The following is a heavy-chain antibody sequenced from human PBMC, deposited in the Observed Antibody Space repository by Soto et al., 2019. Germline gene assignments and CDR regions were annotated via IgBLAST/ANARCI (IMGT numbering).Heavy chain of an antibody. D-gene: IGHD2-15*01. V-gene: IGHV3-21*01. CDR1: GFTFSSYS. Sequence: LRLSCAASGFTFSSYSMNWVRQAPGKGLEWVSSISSSSSYIYYADSVKGRFTISRDNAKNSLYLQMNSLRAEDTAVYYCARDLVPGYCSGGSCYNWFDPWGQGTLVTVSS. J-gene: IGHJ5*02. CDR2: ISSSSSYI. CDR3: ARDLVPGYCSGGSCYNWFDP.